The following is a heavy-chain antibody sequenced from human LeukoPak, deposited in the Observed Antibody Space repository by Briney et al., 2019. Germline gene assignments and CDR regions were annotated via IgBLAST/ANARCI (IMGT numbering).Heavy chain of an antibody. Sequence: GGSLRLSCAASGFTFSSYPMTWVRQAPGKGLEWVSYISTSGGTIYYADSVKGRFTISRDNAKNSLYLQMNSLRAEDTAVYYCARDSYYGGTQDYWGQGTLVTVSS. CDR3: ARDSYYGGTQDY. CDR2: ISTSGGTI. D-gene: IGHD4-23*01. CDR1: GFTFSSYP. J-gene: IGHJ4*02. V-gene: IGHV3-48*04.